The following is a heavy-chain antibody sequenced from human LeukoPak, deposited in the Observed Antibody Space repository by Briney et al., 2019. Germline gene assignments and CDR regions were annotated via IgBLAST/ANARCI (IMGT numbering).Heavy chain of an antibody. CDR3: ARDFNYYGSGSYFDY. CDR1: GYTFTGYY. J-gene: IGHJ4*02. D-gene: IGHD3-10*01. V-gene: IGHV1-2*02. Sequence: ASVKVSCKSSGYTFTGYYMHWVRQAPGQGLEWMGWINTNSGGTNYAQKFQGRVTMTRDTSISTAYMELSRLRSDDTAVYYCARDFNYYGSGSYFDYWGQGTLVTVSS. CDR2: INTNSGGT.